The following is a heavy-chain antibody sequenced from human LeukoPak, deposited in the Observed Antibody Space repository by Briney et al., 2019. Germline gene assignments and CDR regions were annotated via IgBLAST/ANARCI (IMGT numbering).Heavy chain of an antibody. Sequence: PGGMLSLSGAASGFTFSSYGMHWLRQAPGNGLMRVAVISYDGSNKYYAVFVTGRFTISRYNSKDSLYLQMKSLRAEATAVCYCARPVVADTTPDSFDIWGKGTTVTVSS. CDR2: ISYDGSNK. V-gene: IGHV3-30*03. D-gene: IGHD2-15*01. CDR3: ARPVVADTTPDSFDI. CDR1: GFTFSSYG. J-gene: IGHJ3*02.